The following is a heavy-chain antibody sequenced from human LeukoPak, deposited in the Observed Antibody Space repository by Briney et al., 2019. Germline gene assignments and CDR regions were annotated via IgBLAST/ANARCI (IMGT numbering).Heavy chain of an antibody. Sequence: PGGSLRLSCAASGFTFGSYSMNWVRQAPGKGLEWVSSISSSSSYIYYADSVKGRFTISRDNAKNSLYLQMNSLRAEDTAVYYCARDPYYDILTGYYTPYYFDYWGQGTLVTVSS. J-gene: IGHJ4*02. CDR2: ISSSSSYI. V-gene: IGHV3-21*01. CDR1: GFTFGSYS. D-gene: IGHD3-9*01. CDR3: ARDPYYDILTGYYTPYYFDY.